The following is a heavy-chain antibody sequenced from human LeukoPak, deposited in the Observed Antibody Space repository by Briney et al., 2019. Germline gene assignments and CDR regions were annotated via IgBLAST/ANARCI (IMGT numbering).Heavy chain of an antibody. D-gene: IGHD2-2*01. J-gene: IGHJ5*02. CDR1: GYTFTGYY. CDR2: INPNSGGT. Sequence: ASVKVSCKASGYTFTGYYMHWVRQAPGQGLEWMGWINPNSGGTNYAQKFQGRVTMTRDTSISTAYMELSRLRSDDTAVYYCARDLEVPAAPFDPWGQGTLVTVSS. V-gene: IGHV1-2*02. CDR3: ARDLEVPAAPFDP.